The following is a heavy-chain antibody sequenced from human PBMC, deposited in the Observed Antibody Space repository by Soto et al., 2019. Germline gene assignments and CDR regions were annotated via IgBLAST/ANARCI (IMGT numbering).Heavy chain of an antibody. J-gene: IGHJ5*02. CDR2: IYYSGST. CDR3: ARERYYYDSSGYHP. CDR1: GGSISSSSYY. Sequence: SETMSLTSTVSGGSISSSSYYWGWIRQPPGKGLEWIGSIYYSGSTYYNPSLKSRVTISVDTSKNQFSLKLSSVTAADTAVYYCARERYYYDSSGYHPWGQGTLVTVSS. D-gene: IGHD3-22*01. V-gene: IGHV4-39*01.